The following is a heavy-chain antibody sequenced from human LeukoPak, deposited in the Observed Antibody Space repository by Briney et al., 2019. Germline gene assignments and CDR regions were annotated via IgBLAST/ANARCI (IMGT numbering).Heavy chain of an antibody. J-gene: IGHJ4*02. V-gene: IGHV1-69*06. D-gene: IGHD3-22*01. CDR2: IIPIFGTA. Sequence: ASVKVSCKASGGTFSSYAISWVRQAPGQGLEWMGGIIPIFGTANYAQKFQGRVTITADKSTSTAYMELSSLRSEDTAVYYCARSTYDSRSPPDYWGQGTLVTVSS. CDR1: GGTFSSYA. CDR3: ARSTYDSRSPPDY.